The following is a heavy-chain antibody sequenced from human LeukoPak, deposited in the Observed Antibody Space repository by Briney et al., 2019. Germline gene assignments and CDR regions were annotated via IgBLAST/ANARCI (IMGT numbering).Heavy chain of an antibody. D-gene: IGHD5-12*01. CDR3: AKDRARGYEFDY. J-gene: IGHJ4*02. CDR1: GFTFGSFA. V-gene: IGHV3-23*01. Sequence: GGSLRLSFAAPGFTFGSFAMSWFRQAPGKGLDWVSAISGSGGSTYYADSVKGRFTISRDNSKNTLYLQMNSLRAEDTAVYYCAKDRARGYEFDYWGQGTLVTVSS. CDR2: ISGSGGST.